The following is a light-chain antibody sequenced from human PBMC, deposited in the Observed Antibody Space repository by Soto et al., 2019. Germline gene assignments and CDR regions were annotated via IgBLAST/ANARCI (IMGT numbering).Light chain of an antibody. J-gene: IGLJ1*01. CDR2: DVK. V-gene: IGLV2-8*01. CDR3: SSFAGRNTYV. Sequence: ALTQPPSASGSPGQSVTISCTGTSSDVGGYKYVSWYQQFPGEAPNLIIYDVKKRPSGVPSRFSGSKSGNTAFLTVSGLRPEDEAEYYCSSFAGRNTYVFGSGTKVAVL. CDR1: SSDVGGYKY.